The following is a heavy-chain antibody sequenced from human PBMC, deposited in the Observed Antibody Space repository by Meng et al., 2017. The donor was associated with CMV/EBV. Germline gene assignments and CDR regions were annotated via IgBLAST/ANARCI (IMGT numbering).Heavy chain of an antibody. CDR2: IWYDGSNK. J-gene: IGHJ3*02. Sequence: GESLKISCAASGFTFSSYGMHWVRQAPGKGLEWVAVIWYDGSNKYYADSVKGRFTISRGNSKNTLYLQMNSLRAEDTAVYYCAKDEYSSSSDAFDIWGQGTMVTVSS. CDR3: AKDEYSSSSDAFDI. D-gene: IGHD6-6*01. CDR1: GFTFSSYG. V-gene: IGHV3-33*06.